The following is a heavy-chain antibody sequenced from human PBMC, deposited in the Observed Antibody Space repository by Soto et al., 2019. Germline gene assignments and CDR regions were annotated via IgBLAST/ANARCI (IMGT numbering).Heavy chain of an antibody. CDR3: ARDAQPKGVAADGASDY. CDR1: GYTFKNYG. CDR2: ITTYNGNR. Sequence: QVQLAQSGPEVKNPGASVKVSCKASGYTFKNYGIKWVRQAPGQGLEWVGWITTYNGNRYSAEKVQGRVTMTTDTSTSTTYMELKSLTSDDTGVYYCARDAQPKGVAADGASDYWGQGTLVTVSS. J-gene: IGHJ4*02. D-gene: IGHD6-19*01. V-gene: IGHV1-18*01.